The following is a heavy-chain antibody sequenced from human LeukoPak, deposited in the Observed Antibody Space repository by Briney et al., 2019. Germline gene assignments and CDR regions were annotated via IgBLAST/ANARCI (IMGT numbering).Heavy chain of an antibody. CDR2: IKSEIDGGTT. D-gene: IGHD2-15*01. CDR1: GFTFSDAW. J-gene: IGHJ4*02. V-gene: IGHV3-15*01. Sequence: GGSLRLSCAASGFTFSDAWMYWVRQAPGKGLEWVGRIKSEIDGGTTDYAAPVKGRFTISRDNAKNSLYLQMNSLRAEDTAVYYCARADSDNWGQGTLVTVSS. CDR3: ARADSDN.